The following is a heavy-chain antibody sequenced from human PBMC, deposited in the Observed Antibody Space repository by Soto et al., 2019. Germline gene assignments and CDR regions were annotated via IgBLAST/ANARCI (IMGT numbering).Heavy chain of an antibody. J-gene: IGHJ4*02. V-gene: IGHV3-7*05. CDR1: GFTFSSYW. CDR2: IKQDGSEK. Sequence: GGSLRLSCAASGFTFSSYWMSWVRQAPGKGLEWVANIKQDGSEKYYVDSVKGRFTISRDNAKNSLYLQMNSLRAEDTAVYYCARAPGIAAAGTGDILDYWGQGTLVTVSS. CDR3: ARAPGIAAAGTGDILDY. D-gene: IGHD6-13*01.